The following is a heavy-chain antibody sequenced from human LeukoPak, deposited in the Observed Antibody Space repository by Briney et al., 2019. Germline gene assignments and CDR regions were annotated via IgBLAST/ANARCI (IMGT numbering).Heavy chain of an antibody. CDR3: ARGGYYYGSPYAFDI. Sequence: PSETLSLTCAVYGGSFSGYYWSWIRQPPGKGLEWIGYIYYSGSTNYNPSLKSRVTISVDTSKNQFSLKLSSVTAADTAVYYCARGGYYYGSPYAFDIWGQGTMVTVSS. V-gene: IGHV4-59*01. CDR1: GGSFSGYY. J-gene: IGHJ3*02. D-gene: IGHD3-10*01. CDR2: IYYSGST.